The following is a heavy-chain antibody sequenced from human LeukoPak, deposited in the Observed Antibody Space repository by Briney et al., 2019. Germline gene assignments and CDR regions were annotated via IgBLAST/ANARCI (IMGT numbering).Heavy chain of an antibody. V-gene: IGHV4-30-2*01. Sequence: PSETLSLTCTVSGGSISSGGYYWSWIRQPPGKGLEWIGYIYHSGSTYYNPSLKSRVTISVDRSKNQFSLKLSSVTAADTAVYYCARGVGYDFWSGYFVDYWGQGTLVTVSS. CDR2: IYHSGST. D-gene: IGHD3-3*01. CDR1: GGSISSGGYY. J-gene: IGHJ4*02. CDR3: ARGVGYDFWSGYFVDY.